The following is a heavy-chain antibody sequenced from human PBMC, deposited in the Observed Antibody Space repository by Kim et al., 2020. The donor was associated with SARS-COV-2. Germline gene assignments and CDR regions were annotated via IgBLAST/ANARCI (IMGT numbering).Heavy chain of an antibody. CDR3: ASGGELRTSYFQH. V-gene: IGHV1-46*01. J-gene: IGHJ1*01. Sequence: YAQKFQGRVTMTRDTSTSTVYMELSSLRSEDTAVYYCASGGELRTSYFQHWGQGTLVTVSS. D-gene: IGHD1-26*01.